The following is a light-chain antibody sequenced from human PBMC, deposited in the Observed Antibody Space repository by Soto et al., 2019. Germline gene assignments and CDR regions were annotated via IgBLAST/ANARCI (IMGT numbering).Light chain of an antibody. CDR2: KVT. V-gene: IGLV2-14*02. J-gene: IGLJ1*01. CDR1: SSDVGAYNL. CDR3: ASSTSDSLYV. Sequence: QSALTQPASVSGSPGQSITISCTGTSSDVGAYNLVSWYQQYPGKVPKLLINKVTNRPSGVSYRFSGSKSGNTASLTISALLAEDEADYFCASSTSDSLYVFGTGTKLTVL.